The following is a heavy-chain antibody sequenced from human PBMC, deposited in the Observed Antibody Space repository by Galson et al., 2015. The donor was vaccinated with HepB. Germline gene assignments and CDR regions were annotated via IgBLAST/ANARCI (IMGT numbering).Heavy chain of an antibody. Sequence: SLRLSCAASGFTFSDYYMSWIRQAPGKGLEWLSYISHNTLYTNYADSVKGRITISRDNARNSLYLQLNSLGAEDTAVYYCVRVADVDYGDHSHFDYWGQGTLATVSS. CDR3: VRVADVDYGDHSHFDY. CDR1: GFTFSDYY. V-gene: IGHV3-11*06. D-gene: IGHD4-17*01. CDR2: ISHNTLYT. J-gene: IGHJ4*02.